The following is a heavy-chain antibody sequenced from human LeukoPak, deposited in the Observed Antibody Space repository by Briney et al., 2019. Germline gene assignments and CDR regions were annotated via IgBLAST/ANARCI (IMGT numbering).Heavy chain of an antibody. CDR3: ARENCSSTSCYRTFDY. CDR2: IWYDGSNK. V-gene: IGHV3-33*01. D-gene: IGHD2-2*02. CDR1: GFTFSSYG. J-gene: IGHJ4*02. Sequence: PGGSLRLSCAASGFTFSSYGMHWVRQAPGKGLEGVAVIWYDGSNKYYADSVKGRFTISRDNSKNTLYLQMNSLRAEDTAVYYCARENCSSTSCYRTFDYWGQGTLVTVSS.